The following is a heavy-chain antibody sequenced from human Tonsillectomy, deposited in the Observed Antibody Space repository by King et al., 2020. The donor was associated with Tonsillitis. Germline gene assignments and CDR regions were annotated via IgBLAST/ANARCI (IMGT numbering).Heavy chain of an antibody. CDR2: IYYSGST. Sequence: QLQESGPGLVKPSETLSLTCTVSGGSIRRYYWNWIRQPPGKGLEGIGYIYYSGSTNYNPALKSRVTISVDTSKNQFSLKLSSVTAADTAVYYCARGLLNPPFDYWGPGTLVTVSS. CDR1: GGSIRRYY. J-gene: IGHJ4*02. CDR3: ARGLLNPPFDY. D-gene: IGHD2-21*01. V-gene: IGHV4-59*01.